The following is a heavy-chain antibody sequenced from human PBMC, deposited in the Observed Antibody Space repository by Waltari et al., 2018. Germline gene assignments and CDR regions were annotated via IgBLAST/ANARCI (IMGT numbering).Heavy chain of an antibody. Sequence: QVQLVQSGAEVKKPGASVKVSCKASGYTFTGYYMHWVRQAPGQGLEWMGGINPNSGCTNYEQKFQGRVTMTRDTSISTAYMELRRLRSDDTAVYYCAREKTAAGNFDYWGQGTLVTVSS. V-gene: IGHV1-2*02. J-gene: IGHJ4*02. CDR1: GYTFTGYY. CDR2: INPNSGCT. D-gene: IGHD6-13*01. CDR3: AREKTAAGNFDY.